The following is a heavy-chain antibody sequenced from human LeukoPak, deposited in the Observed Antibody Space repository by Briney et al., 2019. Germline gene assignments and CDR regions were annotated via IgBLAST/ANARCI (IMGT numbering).Heavy chain of an antibody. CDR3: AKSKLTGTYYYYYGMDV. D-gene: IGHD7-27*01. J-gene: IGHJ6*02. CDR1: GYTFTGYY. CDR2: INPNSGGT. Sequence: ASVKVSCKASGYTFTGYYMHWVRQAPGQGLEWMGWINPNSGGTNYAQKFQGRVTMTRDTSISTAYMELSRLRSDDTAVYYCAKSKLTGTYYYYYGMDVWGQGTTVTVSS. V-gene: IGHV1-2*02.